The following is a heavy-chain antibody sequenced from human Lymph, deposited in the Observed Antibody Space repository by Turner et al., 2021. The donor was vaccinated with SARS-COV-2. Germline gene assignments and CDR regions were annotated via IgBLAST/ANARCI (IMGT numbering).Heavy chain of an antibody. CDR3: ARGKSPLLRFLEWLLSLDY. CDR2: INAGNGNT. CDR1: GYTFTTYA. J-gene: IGHJ4*02. V-gene: IGHV1-3*01. D-gene: IGHD3-3*01. Sequence: SVKVSCKASGYTFTTYAMHWVRQAPGQRLEWMGWINAGNGNTKYSQKLQGRVTITRDTSASTAYMELSSLRSEDTAVCYCARGKSPLLRFLEWLLSLDYWGQGTLVTVSS.